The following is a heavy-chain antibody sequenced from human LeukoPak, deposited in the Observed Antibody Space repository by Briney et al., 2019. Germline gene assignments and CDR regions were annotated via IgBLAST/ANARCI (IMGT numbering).Heavy chain of an antibody. V-gene: IGHV3-23*01. CDR3: AKDWSGYSPEYFQP. Sequence: GGSLRLSCAASGFTFSSYAMSWVRQAPGKGQEWVSAISGSGGSTYYADSVKGRFTISRDNSKNTLYLQMNSLRAEDTPVNYCAKDWSGYSPEYFQPWGQGTLVTVSS. CDR1: GFTFSSYA. CDR2: ISGSGGST. D-gene: IGHD3-3*01. J-gene: IGHJ1*01.